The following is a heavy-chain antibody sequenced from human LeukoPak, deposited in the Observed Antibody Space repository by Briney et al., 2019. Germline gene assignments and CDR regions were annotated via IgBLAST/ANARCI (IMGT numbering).Heavy chain of an antibody. CDR3: ARGFLTGYYMSGVYWFDP. Sequence: ASVKVSRKASGYTFTSYAMNWVRQAPGQGLEWMGWINTNTGNPTYAQGFTGRFVFSLDTSVSTAYLQISSLKAEDTAVYYCARGFLTGYYMSGVYWFDPWGQGTLVTVSS. CDR2: INTNTGNP. CDR1: GYTFTSYA. J-gene: IGHJ5*02. D-gene: IGHD3-9*01. V-gene: IGHV7-4-1*02.